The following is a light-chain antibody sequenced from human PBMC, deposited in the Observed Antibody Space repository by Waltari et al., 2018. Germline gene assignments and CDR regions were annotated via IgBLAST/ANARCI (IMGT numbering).Light chain of an antibody. V-gene: IGKV3-15*01. CDR3: QQYNDWPPIT. CDR2: GAS. Sequence: EILMTQSPGTLTVSPGDTVTLSCRASQSVNTNLAWYQQKPGQAPRLLIYGASNRATGTPARCSGSWSGTEFSLAISGLQSEDFAVYYCQQYNDWPPITFGQGTRLEIK. J-gene: IGKJ5*01. CDR1: QSVNTN.